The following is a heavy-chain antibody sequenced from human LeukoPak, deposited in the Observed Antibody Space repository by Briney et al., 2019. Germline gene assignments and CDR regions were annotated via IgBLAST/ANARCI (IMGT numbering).Heavy chain of an antibody. J-gene: IGHJ4*02. CDR3: ARGPFGDFWSGYYYY. V-gene: IGHV4-59*01. CDR1: GGSISSYY. D-gene: IGHD3-3*01. CDR2: IYYSGST. Sequence: ETLSLTCTVSGGSISSYYWSWLRQPPGKGLEWIGYIYYSGSTNYNPSLKSRVTISVDTSKNQFSLKLSSVTAADTAVYYCARGPFGDFWSGYYYYWGQGTLVTVSS.